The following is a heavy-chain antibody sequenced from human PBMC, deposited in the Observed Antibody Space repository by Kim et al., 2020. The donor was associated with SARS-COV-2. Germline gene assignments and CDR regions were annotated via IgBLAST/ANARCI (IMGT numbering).Heavy chain of an antibody. D-gene: IGHD3-3*01. CDR1: GDSITSCGYY. CDR3: AWSGTSGQGIDV. V-gene: IGHV4-31*03. CDR2: IYYSGDT. Sequence: SETLSLTCTVSGDSITSCGYYWSWIRQHPGKGLEWIVYIYYSGDTYYNPSLKSRVTISAYTSKNQFSLMLSSVTAADTSEYYCAWSGTSGQGIDVWG. J-gene: IGHJ6*02.